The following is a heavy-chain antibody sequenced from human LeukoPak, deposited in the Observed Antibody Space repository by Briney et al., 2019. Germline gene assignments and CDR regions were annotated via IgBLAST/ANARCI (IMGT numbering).Heavy chain of an antibody. V-gene: IGHV4-59*01. D-gene: IGHD2-15*01. Sequence: SETLSLTCTVSGGSISSYYWSWIRQPPGKGLEWIGYVYYSGNTNYNPALKSRVTISVDTSKNQFSLKLSSVTAADTAVYYCAREGGGSSSFSFDPWGQGTLVTVSS. J-gene: IGHJ5*02. CDR2: VYYSGNT. CDR1: GGSISSYY. CDR3: AREGGGSSSFSFDP.